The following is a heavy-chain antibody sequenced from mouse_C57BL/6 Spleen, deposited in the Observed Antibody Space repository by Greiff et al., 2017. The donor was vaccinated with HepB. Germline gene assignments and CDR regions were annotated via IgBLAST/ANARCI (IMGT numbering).Heavy chain of an antibody. J-gene: IGHJ4*01. CDR2: ISYDGSN. D-gene: IGHD1-1*01. CDR3: ARRDYYGSSYYAMDY. Sequence: EVQLVESGPGLVKPSQSLSLTCSVPGYSITSGYYWNWIRQFPGNKLEWMGYISYDGSNNYNPSLKNRISITRDTSKNQFFLKLNSVTTEDTATYYCARRDYYGSSYYAMDYWGQGTSVTVSS. V-gene: IGHV3-6*01. CDR1: GYSITSGYY.